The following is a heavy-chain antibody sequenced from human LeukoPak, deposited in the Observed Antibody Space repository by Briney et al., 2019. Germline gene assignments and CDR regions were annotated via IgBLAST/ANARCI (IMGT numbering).Heavy chain of an antibody. J-gene: IGHJ6*03. Sequence: AETLSLTCAVYVGSCSGYYWIWIRQPPGKGRKWIGEINHSGSTNYNPSLKSRVTISVDTSKNQFSLKLSSVTAADTAVYYCAREASGYCSSTSCYPNYYYYYYMDVWGKGTTVTVSS. D-gene: IGHD2-2*01. CDR3: AREASGYCSSTSCYPNYYYYYYMDV. CDR1: VGSCSGYY. CDR2: INHSGST. V-gene: IGHV4-34*01.